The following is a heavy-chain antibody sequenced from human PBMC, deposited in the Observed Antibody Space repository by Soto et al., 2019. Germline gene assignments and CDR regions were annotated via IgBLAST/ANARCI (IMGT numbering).Heavy chain of an antibody. CDR1: GGSISSGGYY. CDR3: ARRTGEAFDI. V-gene: IGHV4-31*01. J-gene: IGHJ3*02. Sequence: QVQLQESGPGLVKPSQTLSLTCTVSGGSISSGGYYWSWIRQHPGKGLEWIGYIYYSGSTYYNPSLKXXVXIXXDTSKNQFSLKLSSVTAAHTAVYYCARRTGEAFDIWGQGTMVTVSS. CDR2: IYYSGST.